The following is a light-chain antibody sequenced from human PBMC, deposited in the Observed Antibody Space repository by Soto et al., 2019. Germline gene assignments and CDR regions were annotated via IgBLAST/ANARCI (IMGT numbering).Light chain of an antibody. CDR3: QQFNNYLST. Sequence: AIQLTQSQSSLSASIGDRVTITCRASQGISSALAWYQQKPGRPPKLLIYDASSLESGVPSRFSGSGSGTDFTLTISRLQPEDFATYYCQQFNNYLSTFGQGTRLEI. CDR1: QGISSA. J-gene: IGKJ5*01. CDR2: DAS. V-gene: IGKV1D-13*01.